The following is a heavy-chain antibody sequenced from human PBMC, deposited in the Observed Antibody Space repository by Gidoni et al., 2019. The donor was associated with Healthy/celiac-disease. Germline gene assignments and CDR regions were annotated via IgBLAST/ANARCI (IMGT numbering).Heavy chain of an antibody. Sequence: GESGGGVVQPGRPLRLSCAASGFTFSSYAMHWVRQAPGKGLEWVAVISYDGSNKYYADSVKGRFTISRDNSKNTLYLQMNSLRAEDTAVYYCARGIAVAWLLGMDVWGQGTTVTVSS. CDR2: ISYDGSNK. CDR3: ARGIAVAWLLGMDV. CDR1: GFTFSSYA. V-gene: IGHV3-30-3*01. D-gene: IGHD6-19*01. J-gene: IGHJ6*02.